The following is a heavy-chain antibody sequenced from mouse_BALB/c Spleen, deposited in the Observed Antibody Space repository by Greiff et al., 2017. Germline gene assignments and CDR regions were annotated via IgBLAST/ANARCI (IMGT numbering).Heavy chain of an antibody. V-gene: IGHV5-6*01. CDR2: ISSGGSYT. CDR1: GFTFSSYA. J-gene: IGHJ2*01. CDR3: AREEPYYGYVVSFFDY. Sequence: EVQVVESGGGLVKPGGSLKLSCAASGFTFSSYAMSWVRQTPEKRLEWVASISSGGSYTYYPDSVKGRFTISRDNAKNTLYLQMSSLKSEDTAMYYCAREEPYYGYVVSFFDYWGQGTTLSLL. D-gene: IGHD1-2*01.